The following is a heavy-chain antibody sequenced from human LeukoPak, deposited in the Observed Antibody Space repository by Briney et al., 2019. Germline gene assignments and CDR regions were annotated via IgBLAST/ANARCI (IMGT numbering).Heavy chain of an antibody. CDR1: GFTFSKAW. CDR2: IKSKTDGGTT. V-gene: IGHV3-15*01. J-gene: IGHJ4*02. Sequence: PGGSLRLSCAASGFTFSKAWMTWVRQAPGKGLEWVCRIKSKTDGGTTDYAAPVKGRFTISRDDSRKTLYLQMNSLKSADTAVYYCTTRRYWGQGTLVTVSS. CDR3: TTRRY.